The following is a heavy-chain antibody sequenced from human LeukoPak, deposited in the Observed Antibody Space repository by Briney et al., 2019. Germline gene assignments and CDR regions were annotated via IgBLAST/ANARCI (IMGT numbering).Heavy chain of an antibody. V-gene: IGHV3-30*04. CDR2: ISYDGSNK. CDR3: ARGREARLRDVLRYFDY. J-gene: IGHJ4*02. D-gene: IGHD3-9*01. CDR1: GFTFSSYA. Sequence: GGSLRLSCAASGFTFSSYAMHWVRQAPGEGLEWVAVISYDGSNKYYADSVKGRFTISRDNSKNTLYLQMNSLRAEDTAVYYCARGREARLRDVLRYFDYWGQGTLVTVSS.